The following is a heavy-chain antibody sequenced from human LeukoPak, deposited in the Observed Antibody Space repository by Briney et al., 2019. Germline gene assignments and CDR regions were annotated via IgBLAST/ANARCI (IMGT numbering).Heavy chain of an antibody. CDR3: ARDRKGYYYDSSGYSDY. CDR2: INPSGGST. J-gene: IGHJ4*02. V-gene: IGHV1-46*01. D-gene: IGHD3-22*01. CDR1: GYTFTSYY. Sequence: GASVKVSCKASGYTFTSYYMHWVRQAPGQGLEWMGIINPSGGSTSYTQKFQGRVTMTRDTSTSTAYMELRRLRSDDTAVYYCARDRKGYYYDSSGYSDYWGQGTLVTVSS.